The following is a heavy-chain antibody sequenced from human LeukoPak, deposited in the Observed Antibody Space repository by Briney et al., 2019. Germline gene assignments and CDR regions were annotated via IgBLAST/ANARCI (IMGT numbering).Heavy chain of an antibody. J-gene: IGHJ6*04. CDR2: INHGGSS. Sequence: SETLSLTCAVYGVSFSDYYWSWIRQPPGKGLEWVGEINHGGSSNYNPSLKSRVTISLDASKNQFSLKLTSVTAADTAVYYCARGLLAFYGSGSSYNDYGMDVWGKGTTVTVSS. CDR3: ARGLLAFYGSGSSYNDYGMDV. V-gene: IGHV4-34*01. D-gene: IGHD3-10*01. CDR1: GVSFSDYY.